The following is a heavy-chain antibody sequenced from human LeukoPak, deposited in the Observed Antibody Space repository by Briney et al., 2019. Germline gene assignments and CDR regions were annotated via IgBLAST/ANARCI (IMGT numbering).Heavy chain of an antibody. D-gene: IGHD4-17*01. CDR1: GGSISSGGYS. J-gene: IGHJ4*02. CDR3: ARFSNDHGVKFDY. Sequence: PSETLSLTCTVSGGSISSGGYSWSWVRQHPEKGLEWIGYIYYSGIAYYNPSLKSRVTMSVDTSKNQFSLKLDSVTAADTAVYYCARFSNDHGVKFDYWGQGTLVTVSS. V-gene: IGHV4-31*03. CDR2: IYYSGIA.